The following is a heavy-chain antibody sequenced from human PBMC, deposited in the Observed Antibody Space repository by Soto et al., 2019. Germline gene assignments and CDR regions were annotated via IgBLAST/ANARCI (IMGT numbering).Heavy chain of an antibody. CDR1: GFTFSNYG. J-gene: IGHJ4*02. CDR2: ISYDGSYK. D-gene: IGHD2-15*01. V-gene: IGHV3-30*18. Sequence: PGGSLRLSCAVSGFTFSNYGMYWIRQAPGKGLEWVAVISYDGSYKNYADSVRGRFTISRDNSMDTLYLQMDSLRPDDTAVYYCAQDRGSCTGGSCFYSIYYWGQGT. CDR3: AQDRGSCTGGSCFYSIYY.